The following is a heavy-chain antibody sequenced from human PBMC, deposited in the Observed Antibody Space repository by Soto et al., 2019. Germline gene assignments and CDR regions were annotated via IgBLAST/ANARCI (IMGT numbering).Heavy chain of an antibody. J-gene: IGHJ3*02. V-gene: IGHV1-58*02. Sequence: SVKVSCKASGFTFTSSAMQWVRQARGQRLEWIGWIVVGSGNTNYAQKFQERVTITRDMSTSTAYMELSSLRSEDTAVYYCAVPSRIQLWLGAGWAFDIWGQGTMVTVSS. CDR3: AVPSRIQLWLGAGWAFDI. CDR1: GFTFTSSA. D-gene: IGHD5-18*01. CDR2: IVVGSGNT.